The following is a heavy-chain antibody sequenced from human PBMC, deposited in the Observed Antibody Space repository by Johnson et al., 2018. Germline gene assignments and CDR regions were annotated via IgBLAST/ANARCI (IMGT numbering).Heavy chain of an antibody. J-gene: IGHJ4*02. CDR3: TRHGFIGRITMIPYYFDY. D-gene: IGHD3-22*01. V-gene: IGHV3-73*01. Sequence: VQLVESGGGLVQPGGSLKLSCAASGFTFSGSAMHWVRQASGKGLEWVGRIRSKANSYATAYAASVKGRFTISRDDSKNTAYLQMNSLKTEETAVYYCTRHGFIGRITMIPYYFDYWGQGTLVTVSS. CDR1: GFTFSGSA. CDR2: IRSKANSYAT.